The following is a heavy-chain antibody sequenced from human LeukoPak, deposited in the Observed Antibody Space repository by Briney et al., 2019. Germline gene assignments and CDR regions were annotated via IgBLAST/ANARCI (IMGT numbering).Heavy chain of an antibody. D-gene: IGHD5-12*01. Sequence: PSETLSLTCTVSGGSISSGGYYWSWIRQHPGKGLEWIGYIYYSGSTYYNPSLKSRVTISVDTSKNQFSLKLSSVTAADTAVYYCARVGSGYDLFPLDYWGQGTLVTVSS. V-gene: IGHV4-31*03. CDR1: GGSISSGGYY. J-gene: IGHJ4*02. CDR2: IYYSGST. CDR3: ARVGSGYDLFPLDY.